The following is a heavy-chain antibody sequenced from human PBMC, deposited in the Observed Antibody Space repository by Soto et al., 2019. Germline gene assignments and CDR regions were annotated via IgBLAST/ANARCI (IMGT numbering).Heavy chain of an antibody. J-gene: IGHJ4*02. V-gene: IGHV3-30*18. Sequence: SLRLSCAVSGFTFSSYGMHWVRQAPGKGLEWVAVISYDGSNKYYVDSVKGRFTISRDNSKNTLYLQMNSLRAEDTAVYYCAKESYYYDSSGYYPPDYWGQGTLVTVSS. CDR2: ISYDGSNK. CDR1: GFTFSSYG. D-gene: IGHD3-22*01. CDR3: AKESYYYDSSGYYPPDY.